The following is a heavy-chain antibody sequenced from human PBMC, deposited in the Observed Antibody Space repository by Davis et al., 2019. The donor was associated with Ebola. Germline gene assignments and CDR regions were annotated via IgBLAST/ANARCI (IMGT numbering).Heavy chain of an antibody. CDR3: ARHIEVLRLLEWLPHPDY. D-gene: IGHD3-3*01. CDR2: IYPGDSDT. Sequence: GESLKISCKGSGYSFTSYWIGWVRQMPGKGLEWMGIIYPGDSDTRYSPSFQGQVPISADKSISTAYLQWSSLKASDTAMYYCARHIEVLRLLEWLPHPDYWGQGTLVTVSS. J-gene: IGHJ4*02. V-gene: IGHV5-51*01. CDR1: GYSFTSYW.